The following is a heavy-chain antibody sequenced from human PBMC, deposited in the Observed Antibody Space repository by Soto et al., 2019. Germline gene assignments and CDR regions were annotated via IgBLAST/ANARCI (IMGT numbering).Heavy chain of an antibody. D-gene: IGHD3-3*01. J-gene: IGHJ6*02. V-gene: IGHV5-10-1*01. CDR2: IDPSDSYT. CDR3: ARQGVVIKDYYYYYGMDV. CDR1: GYSFTSYW. Sequence: PGESLKISCKGSGYSFTSYWISWVRQMPGKGLEWMGRIDPSDSYTNYSPSFQGHVTISADKSISTAYLQWSSLKASDTAMYYCARQGVVIKDYYYYYGMDVWGQGTTVTVSS.